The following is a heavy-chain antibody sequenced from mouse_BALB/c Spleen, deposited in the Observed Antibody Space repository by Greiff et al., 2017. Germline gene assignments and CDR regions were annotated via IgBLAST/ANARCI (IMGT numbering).Heavy chain of an antibody. CDR2: IYPYNGGT. CDR1: GYTFTDYN. J-gene: IGHJ4*01. CDR3: ARRNRYAGYAMDY. Sequence: EVQLKQSGPELVKPGASVKISCKASGYTFTDYNMHWVKQSHGKSLEWIGYIYPYNGGTGYNQKFKSKATLTVDNSSSTAYMELRSLTSEDSAVYYCARRNRYAGYAMDYWGQGTSVTVSS. D-gene: IGHD2-14*01. V-gene: IGHV1S29*02.